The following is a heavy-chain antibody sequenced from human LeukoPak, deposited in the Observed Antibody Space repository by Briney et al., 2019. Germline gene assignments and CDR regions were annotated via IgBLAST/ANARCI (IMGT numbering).Heavy chain of an antibody. D-gene: IGHD3-22*01. V-gene: IGHV4-61*02. J-gene: IGHJ4*02. CDR2: IYTSGST. CDR3: ARAHSAFYFDTRGFYFDY. CDR1: GGSISSGSYY. Sequence: SETLSLTCTVSGGSISSGSYYWSWIRQPAGKGLEWIGRIYTSGSTTYNPSLKSRVTISVDTSKNQFSLKLSSVTAADTAVYYCARAHSAFYFDTRGFYFDYWGRGTLVTVSS.